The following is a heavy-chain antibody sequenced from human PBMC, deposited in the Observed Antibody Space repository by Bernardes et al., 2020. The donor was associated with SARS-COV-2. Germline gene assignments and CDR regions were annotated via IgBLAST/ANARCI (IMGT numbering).Heavy chain of an antibody. V-gene: IGHV3-9*01. CDR3: AKDISRGTIWVFQD. D-gene: IGHD7-27*01. CDR1: GFTFDEYA. J-gene: IGHJ1*01. CDR2: IYGNSGRM. Sequence: GGSLRLSCAASGFTFDEYAMHWVRQAPGKGLEWVSTIYGNSGRMAYADSVRGRFTISRDNAKNSLYLQMNSLIPEDTALYFCAKDISRGTIWVFQDWGQGTLVTVSS.